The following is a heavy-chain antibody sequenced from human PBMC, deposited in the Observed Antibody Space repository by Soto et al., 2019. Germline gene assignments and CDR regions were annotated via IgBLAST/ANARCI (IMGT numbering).Heavy chain of an antibody. CDR1: GGSFSGYY. D-gene: IGHD6-19*01. V-gene: IGHV4-34*01. Sequence: QVQLQQWGAGLLKPSETLSLTCAVYGGSFSGYYWSWIRQPPGKGLEWIGEINHSGSTNYNPSLKSRVTISVDTSKKQFSLKLSSVTAADTAVYYCARAAAEWLVKYYFDYWGQGTLVTVSS. J-gene: IGHJ4*02. CDR3: ARAAAEWLVKYYFDY. CDR2: INHSGST.